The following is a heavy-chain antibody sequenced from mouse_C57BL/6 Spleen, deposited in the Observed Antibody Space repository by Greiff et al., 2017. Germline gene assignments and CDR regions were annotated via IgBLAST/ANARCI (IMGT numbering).Heavy chain of an antibody. J-gene: IGHJ1*03. CDR1: GYAFSSSW. V-gene: IGHV1-82*01. CDR3: AREGYGDLHWYFDV. D-gene: IGHD2-2*01. CDR2: IYPGDGDT. Sequence: QVQLQQSGPELVKPGASVKISCKASGYAFSSSWMNWVKQRPGKGLEWIGRIYPGDGDTNYNGKFKGKATLTADKSSSTAYMQLSSLSSEDSAVYFCAREGYGDLHWYFDVWGTGTTGTVSS.